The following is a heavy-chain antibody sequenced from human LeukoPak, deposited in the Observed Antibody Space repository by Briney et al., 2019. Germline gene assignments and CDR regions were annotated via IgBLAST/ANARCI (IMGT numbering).Heavy chain of an antibody. V-gene: IGHV4-38-2*01. J-gene: IGHJ4*02. CDR3: ARRYSSGWSFDN. CDR1: GYSISSGYY. Sequence: SETLSLTCGVSGYSISSGYYWGWIRQPPGKGLEWIGSIYHSGSSYYNPSLKSRVTISVDTSKNQFSLKLSSVTAADTAVYYCARRYSSGWSFDNWGQGTLVTVSS. D-gene: IGHD6-19*01. CDR2: IYHSGSS.